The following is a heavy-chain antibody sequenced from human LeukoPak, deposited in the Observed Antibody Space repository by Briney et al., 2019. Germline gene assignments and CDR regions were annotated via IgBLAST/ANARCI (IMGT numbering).Heavy chain of an antibody. CDR1: GGTFSSSA. D-gene: IGHD2-15*01. CDR3: ARELVAATLSWFDH. CDR2: IIPIFGTA. Sequence: SVKVSCKASGGTFSSSAISWVRQAPGQGLEWMGGIIPIFGTANYAQKFQGRVTITTDESTSTAYMELSSLRSEDTAVYYCARELVAATLSWFDHWGQGTLVTVSS. J-gene: IGHJ5*02. V-gene: IGHV1-69*05.